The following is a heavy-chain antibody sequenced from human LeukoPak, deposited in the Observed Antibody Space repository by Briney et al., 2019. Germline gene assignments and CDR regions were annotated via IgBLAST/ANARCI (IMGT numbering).Heavy chain of an antibody. V-gene: IGHV1-2*02. J-gene: IGHJ6*02. CDR2: INPNSGGT. CDR1: GYTFTGYY. D-gene: IGHD2-21*02. Sequence: ASVKVSCKASGYTFTGYYMHWVRQAPGQGLEWMGWINPNSGGTNYAQKFQGRVTMTRDTSISTAYMELSRLRSDDTAVYYCARRVVVVTAIPSYYYYGMDVWGQGTTVTVSS. CDR3: ARRVVVVTAIPSYYYYGMDV.